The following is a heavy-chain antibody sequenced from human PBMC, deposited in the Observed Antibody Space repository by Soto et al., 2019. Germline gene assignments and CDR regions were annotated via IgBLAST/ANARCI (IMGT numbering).Heavy chain of an antibody. CDR1: GYTFTSYG. CDR3: ARVYTGYSSGWYWFDP. D-gene: IGHD6-19*01. CDR2: ISAYNGNT. J-gene: IGHJ5*02. V-gene: IGHV1-18*01. Sequence: GASVKVSCKASGYTFTSYGISWVRQAPGQGLEWMGWISAYNGNTNYAQKLQGRVTMTTDTSTSTAYMELRSLRSDDTAAYYCARVYTGYSSGWYWFDPWGQGTLVTASS.